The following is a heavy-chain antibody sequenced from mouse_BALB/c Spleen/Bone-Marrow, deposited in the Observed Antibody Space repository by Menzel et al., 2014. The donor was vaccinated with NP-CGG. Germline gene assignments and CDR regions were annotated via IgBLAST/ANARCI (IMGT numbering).Heavy chain of an antibody. Sequence: VQLQQSGAELMKPGASVKISCKATGYTFSSYWIEWVKQRPGHGLEWIGEILPGSGSTYYNEKFKGKATFTADRSSNTAYIQLSSLTSEDSSVYYCASRYDAMDYWGQGTSVTVSS. CDR2: ILPGSGST. CDR1: GYTFSSYW. J-gene: IGHJ4*01. V-gene: IGHV1-9*01. CDR3: ASRYDAMDY.